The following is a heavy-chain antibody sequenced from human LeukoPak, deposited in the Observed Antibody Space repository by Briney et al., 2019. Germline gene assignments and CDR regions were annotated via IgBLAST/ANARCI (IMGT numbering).Heavy chain of an antibody. CDR1: GDSISSTNYY. V-gene: IGHV4-39*01. CDR3: ARRPGRSENQLRGYYFDY. Sequence: PSETLSLTCTVSGDSISSTNYYWGWIRQPPGKGLEWIGSIYYSGNTYYSPSLRSRVTISVDTSKNQFSLNLNSVTAADTAVYYCARRPGRSENQLRGYYFDYWGQGTLVTVSS. J-gene: IGHJ4*02. CDR2: IYYSGNT. D-gene: IGHD4-23*01.